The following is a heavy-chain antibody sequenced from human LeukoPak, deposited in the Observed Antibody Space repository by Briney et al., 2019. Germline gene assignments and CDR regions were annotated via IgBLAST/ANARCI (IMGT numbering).Heavy chain of an antibody. CDR1: GGSISSYY. D-gene: IGHD2-15*01. CDR3: ARDVGGGPFFDY. CDR2: IYNSGST. Sequence: SETLSLTCTVSGGSISSYYWSWIRQPAGKGLEWIGYIYNSGSTDYNPSLKSRVTISVDTSKNQFSLKLSSVTAADTAVYYCARDVGGGPFFDYWGQGTLVTVSS. J-gene: IGHJ4*02. V-gene: IGHV4-59*01.